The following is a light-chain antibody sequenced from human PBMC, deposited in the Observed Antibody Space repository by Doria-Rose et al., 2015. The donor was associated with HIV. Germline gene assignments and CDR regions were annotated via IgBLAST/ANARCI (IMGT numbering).Light chain of an antibody. Sequence: VLIQPPDFLSVTPNEKVTIACRASQSIGSSLHWYQKKPHQSPKLLIKNASQSFSGVPSRFSGSGSGTDFTLTINNLEAEDAATYFCHQSSSLPITVGQGTRLEIK. V-gene: IGKV6-21*01. CDR2: NAS. CDR3: HQSSSLPIT. CDR1: QSIGSS. J-gene: IGKJ5*01.